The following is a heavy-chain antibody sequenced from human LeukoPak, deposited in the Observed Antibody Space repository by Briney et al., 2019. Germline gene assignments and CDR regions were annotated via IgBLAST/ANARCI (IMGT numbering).Heavy chain of an antibody. CDR1: GYTLTELS. CDR3: AREVSWFGELLYNAFDI. J-gene: IGHJ3*02. Sequence: ASVKVSCKVSGYTLTELSMHWVRQAPGKGLEWMGGFDPEDGETIYAQKFQGRVTMTEDTSTDTAYMELSSLRSEDTAVYYCAREVSWFGELLYNAFDIWGQGTMVTVSS. V-gene: IGHV1-24*01. CDR2: FDPEDGET. D-gene: IGHD3-10*01.